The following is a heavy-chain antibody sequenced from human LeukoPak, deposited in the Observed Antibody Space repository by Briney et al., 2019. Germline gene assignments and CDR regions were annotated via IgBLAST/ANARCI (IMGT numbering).Heavy chain of an antibody. CDR3: ARQLISYYYYMDV. CDR2: INHSGST. CDR1: GGSFSGYY. D-gene: IGHD2-2*01. Sequence: NPSETLSLTCAVYGGSFSGYYWSWIRQPPGKGLEWIGEINHSGSTNYNPSLKSRVTISVDTSKNQFSLKLSSVTAADTAVYYCARQLISYYYYMDVWGKGTTVTVSS. J-gene: IGHJ6*03. V-gene: IGHV4-34*01.